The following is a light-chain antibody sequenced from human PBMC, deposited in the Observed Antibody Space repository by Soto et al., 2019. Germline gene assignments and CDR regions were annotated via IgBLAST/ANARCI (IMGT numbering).Light chain of an antibody. CDR2: TAS. J-gene: IGKJ2*01. V-gene: IGKV1-39*01. Sequence: DIEMTQSPSSLSASVGDRVTITCRASQSIASHLNWYQQKPGKAPNLLIYTASGLQSGVPSRFSGSRSGTDFTLTISSLQPEDFAIYFCQQSYTTPYTFGQGTK. CDR3: QQSYTTPYT. CDR1: QSIASH.